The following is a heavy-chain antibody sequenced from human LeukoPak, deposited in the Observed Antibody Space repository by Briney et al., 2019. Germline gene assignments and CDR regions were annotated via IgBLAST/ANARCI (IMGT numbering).Heavy chain of an antibody. CDR3: AREEDQQWLSPYGMDV. V-gene: IGHV3-21*01. D-gene: IGHD6-19*01. J-gene: IGHJ6*02. CDR1: GFTFSSYS. Sequence: GGSLRLSCAASGFTFSSYSMNWVRQAPGKGLEWVSSISSSSSYIYYADSVKGRFTISRDNAKNSLYLQMNSLRAEDTAVYYCAREEDQQWLSPYGMDVWGQGTTVAVSS. CDR2: ISSSSSYI.